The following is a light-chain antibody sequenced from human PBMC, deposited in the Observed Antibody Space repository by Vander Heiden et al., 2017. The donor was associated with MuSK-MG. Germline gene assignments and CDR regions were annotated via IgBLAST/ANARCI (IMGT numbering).Light chain of an antibody. V-gene: IGLV3-19*01. J-gene: IGLJ2*01. Sequence: SSELTQDPDVSVALGQPVSITCQGDSPRYYQPRWVQQKPGQAPVLVMLAKNSRPSGVPDRFSGSSSGNTASFPICGAQAEEEADDYCNSRDSSSRHVVFGGGTKLTVL. CDR2: AKN. CDR1: SPRYYQ. CDR3: NSRDSSSRHVV.